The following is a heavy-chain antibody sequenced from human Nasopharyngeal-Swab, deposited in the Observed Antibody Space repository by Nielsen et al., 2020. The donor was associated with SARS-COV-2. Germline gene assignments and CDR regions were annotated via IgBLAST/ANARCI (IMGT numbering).Heavy chain of an antibody. D-gene: IGHD5-18*01. J-gene: IGHJ6*02. CDR3: AREGGYRYGYRLYYYYGMDV. Sequence: VRQMPGKGLEWVAAIVGSGDISGSGGSTYYADSVKGRFTISRDNAKNSLYLQMNSLRDEDSAVYYCAREGGYRYGYRLYYYYGMDVWGQGTTVTVSS. V-gene: IGHV3-23*01. CDR2: IVGSGDISGSGGST.